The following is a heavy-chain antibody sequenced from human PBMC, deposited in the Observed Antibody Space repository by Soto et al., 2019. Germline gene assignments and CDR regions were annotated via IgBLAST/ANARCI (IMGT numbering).Heavy chain of an antibody. D-gene: IGHD3-22*01. Sequence: PSETLSLTCTVSGGSINSGGYFWTWVRQHPGKGLEWIGYIYYSGSTNYNPSLKSRVTISVDTSKNQFSLKLSSVTAADTAVYYCARAGWDYDSSGYLDYWGQGTLVTVSS. CDR3: ARAGWDYDSSGYLDY. V-gene: IGHV4-61*08. CDR1: GGSINSGGYF. CDR2: IYYSGST. J-gene: IGHJ4*02.